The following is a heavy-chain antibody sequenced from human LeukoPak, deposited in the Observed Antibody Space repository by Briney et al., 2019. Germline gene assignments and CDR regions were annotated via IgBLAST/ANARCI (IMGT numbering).Heavy chain of an antibody. CDR3: ARGPPYGSHY. Sequence: ASVKDSCKASGYTFINYGITWVRQAPGQGLAWVGCMSHQNGATNYGQKVRDRVTMTTDTSTRKAYVDPESLTSCDTAVYYCARGPPYGSHYGAQGTLVTVPS. V-gene: IGHV1-18*01. CDR2: MSHQNGAT. J-gene: IGHJ4*02. CDR1: GYTFINYG. D-gene: IGHD3-10*01.